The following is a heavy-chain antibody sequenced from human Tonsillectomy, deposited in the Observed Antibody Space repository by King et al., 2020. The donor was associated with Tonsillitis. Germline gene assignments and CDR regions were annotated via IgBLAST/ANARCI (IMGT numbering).Heavy chain of an antibody. V-gene: IGHV4-34*01. CDR3: ARVDIVVVPTAVSYFDI. CDR1: GGSFSGYY. Sequence: VQLQQWGAGLLKPSETLSLTCAVYGGSFSGYYWSWIRQPPGKGLEWIGEINHSGSTNYNPSLKSRVTISLDASKNQFSLRLSSVTAADTAVYYCARVDIVVVPTAVSYFDIWGRGTLVTVSS. D-gene: IGHD2-2*01. J-gene: IGHJ2*01. CDR2: INHSGST.